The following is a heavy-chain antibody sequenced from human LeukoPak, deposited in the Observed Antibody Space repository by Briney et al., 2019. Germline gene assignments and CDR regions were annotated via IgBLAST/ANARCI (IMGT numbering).Heavy chain of an antibody. D-gene: IGHD5-12*01. CDR3: ARRYSGYDYHFDY. CDR1: GYNFNTHW. CDR2: IYPGDSDT. V-gene: IGHV5-51*01. J-gene: IGHJ4*02. Sequence: GESLKISCKGSGYNFNTHWIGWVRQMPGKGLEWMGIIYPGDSDTRYSPSFQGQVTISADKSISTAYLQWSSLKASDTAMYYCARRYSGYDYHFDYWGQRTLVTVSS.